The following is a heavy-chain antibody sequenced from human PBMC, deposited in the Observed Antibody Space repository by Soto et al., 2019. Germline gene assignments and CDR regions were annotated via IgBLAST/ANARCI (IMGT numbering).Heavy chain of an antibody. CDR2: ISGSGGST. CDR3: AKVGAVAGADYYYGMDV. V-gene: IGHV3-23*01. J-gene: IGHJ6*02. CDR1: GFTFSSYA. D-gene: IGHD6-19*01. Sequence: GGSLRLSCAASGFTFSSYAMSWVRQAPGKXLEWVSAISGSGGSTYYADSVKGRFTISRDNSKDTLYLQMNSLRAEDTAVYYCAKVGAVAGADYYYGMDVWGQGTTVTVSS.